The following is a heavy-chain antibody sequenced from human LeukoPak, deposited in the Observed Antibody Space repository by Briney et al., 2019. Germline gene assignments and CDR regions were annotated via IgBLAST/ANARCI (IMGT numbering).Heavy chain of an antibody. CDR3: ARARGYGSGSYYFDY. J-gene: IGHJ4*02. CDR2: INHSGST. D-gene: IGHD3-10*01. CDR1: GGSFSGYH. V-gene: IGHV4-34*01. Sequence: SETLSLTCAVYGGSFSGYHWSWIRQPPGKGLEWIGEINHSGSTNYNPSLKSRVTMSVDTSKNQFSLKLSSVTAADTAVYYCARARGYGSGSYYFDYWGQGTLVTVSS.